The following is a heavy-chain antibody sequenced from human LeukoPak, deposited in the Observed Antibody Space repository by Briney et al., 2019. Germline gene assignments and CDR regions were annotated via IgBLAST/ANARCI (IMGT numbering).Heavy chain of an antibody. D-gene: IGHD4-23*01. CDR3: AKKETVVSPGNYFDH. CDR1: GFTFSTYD. Sequence: GGSLRLFCAASGFTFSTYDMHWVREAPGKGLEGVSAINGGGYNTYYADSVRGRFTISRDNAKNTLYLQMNSLRAQDTAVYYCAKKETVVSPGNYFDHWGQGTLVTVSS. J-gene: IGHJ4*02. V-gene: IGHV3-23*01. CDR2: INGGGYNT.